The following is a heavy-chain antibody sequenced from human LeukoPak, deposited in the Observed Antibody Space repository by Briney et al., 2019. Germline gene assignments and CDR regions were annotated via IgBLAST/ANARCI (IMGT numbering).Heavy chain of an antibody. CDR3: AKCPMKWELLYPDAFDI. Sequence: GGSLRLSCAASGFTFSSYAMSWVRQAPGKGLEWVSAISGSGGSTYYADSVKGRFTISRDNSKNTLYLQMNSLRAEDTAVYYCAKCPMKWELLYPDAFDIWGQGTMVTVSS. J-gene: IGHJ3*02. CDR2: ISGSGGST. V-gene: IGHV3-23*01. D-gene: IGHD1-26*01. CDR1: GFTFSSYA.